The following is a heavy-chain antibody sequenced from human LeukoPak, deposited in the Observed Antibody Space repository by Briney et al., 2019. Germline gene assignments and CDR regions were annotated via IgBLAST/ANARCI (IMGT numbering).Heavy chain of an antibody. CDR2: IYYSGST. J-gene: IGHJ6*03. CDR1: GGSISSSSYY. D-gene: IGHD2-2*01. V-gene: IGHV4-39*01. CDR3: ARALCSSTSCYLGPDYYYYYMDV. Sequence: PSETLSLTRTVSGGSISSSSYYWGWIRQPPGKGLEWIGSIYYSGSTYYNPSLKSRVTISVDTSKNQFSLKLSSVTAADTAVYYCARALCSSTSCYLGPDYYYYYMDVWGKGTTVTVSS.